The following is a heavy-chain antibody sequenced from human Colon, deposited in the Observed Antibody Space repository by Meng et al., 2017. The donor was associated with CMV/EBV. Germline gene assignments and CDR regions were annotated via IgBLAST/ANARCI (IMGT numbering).Heavy chain of an antibody. J-gene: IGHJ4*02. V-gene: IGHV4-39*07. D-gene: IGHD2-2*01. CDR1: GDSISSGRHF. Sequence: QGSGTGLVKPSETLSLPCTVSGDSISSGRHFWGWIRQAPGKGLEWIATIHYTETTHYNPSLKSRITISVDTSKNQISLKVNSVTAADTAMYYCAADISTAWFYYWGQGTLVTVSS. CDR3: AADISTAWFYY. CDR2: IHYTETT.